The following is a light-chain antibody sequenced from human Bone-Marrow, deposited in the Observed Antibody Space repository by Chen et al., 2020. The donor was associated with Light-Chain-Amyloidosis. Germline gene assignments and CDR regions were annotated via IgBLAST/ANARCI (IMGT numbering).Light chain of an antibody. Sequence: DIRMTQSPSSLSASVGDKITISCRTSHHIENYLNWYQQKPGTAPKLLIFLASRLQIGVPSRFSGRGSGTSFTLTIDNLQPEDFATYYCQQSYSLPLTFGGGTKV. CDR2: LAS. J-gene: IGKJ4*02. CDR1: HHIENY. CDR3: QQSYSLPLT. V-gene: IGKV1-39*01.